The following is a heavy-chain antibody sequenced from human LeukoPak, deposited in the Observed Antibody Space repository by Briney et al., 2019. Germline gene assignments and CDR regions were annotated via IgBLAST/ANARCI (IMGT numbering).Heavy chain of an antibody. CDR1: GYTFTGYY. CDR2: ISAYNGNT. D-gene: IGHD2-2*01. V-gene: IGHV1-18*04. CDR3: ARDRARRSSTSSRDY. J-gene: IGHJ4*02. Sequence: ASVKVSCKASGYTFTGYYMHWVRQAPGQGLEWMGWISAYNGNTNYAQKLQGRVTMTTDTSTSTAYMELRSLRSDDTAVYYCARDRARRSSTSSRDYWGQGTLVTVSS.